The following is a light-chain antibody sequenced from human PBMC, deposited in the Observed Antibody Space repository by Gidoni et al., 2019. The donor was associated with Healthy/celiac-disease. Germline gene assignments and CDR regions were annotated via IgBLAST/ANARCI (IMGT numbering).Light chain of an antibody. Sequence: ELVMKQSPATLSVSPGERATLSCRASQSVSSNLAWYQQKPGQAPRLLIDGASTRATGIPARFSGSGSGTEFTLTISSLQSEDFAVYYCQQYYNWPRTFGQGTKVEIK. CDR1: QSVSSN. J-gene: IGKJ1*01. V-gene: IGKV3-15*01. CDR3: QQYYNWPRT. CDR2: GAS.